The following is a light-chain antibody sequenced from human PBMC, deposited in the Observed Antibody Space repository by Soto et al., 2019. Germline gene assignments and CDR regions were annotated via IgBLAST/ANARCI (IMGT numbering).Light chain of an antibody. CDR3: SLYTSENTYV. J-gene: IGLJ1*01. V-gene: IGLV2-18*01. Sequence: QSVLPQPPSVSGSPGQPVTISCTGTSTDFVSYNRVSWYQQPPGTAPKLIIYEASNRPSGVPDRFSGSKSGNTASLTISGLQAADEADYYCSLYTSENTYVFGTGTKVTVL. CDR2: EAS. CDR1: STDFVSYNR.